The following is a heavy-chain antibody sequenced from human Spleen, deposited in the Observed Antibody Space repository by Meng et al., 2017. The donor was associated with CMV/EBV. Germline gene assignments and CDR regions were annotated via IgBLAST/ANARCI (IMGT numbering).Heavy chain of an antibody. Sequence: GSLRLSCTVSGGSISSYYRSWIRQPPGKGLEWIGYIYYSGSTNYNPSLKSRVTISVDTSKNQFSLKLSSVTAADTAVYYCARDGSSSSWYSFDYWGQGTLVTVSS. D-gene: IGHD6-13*01. CDR3: ARDGSSSSWYSFDY. J-gene: IGHJ4*02. CDR2: IYYSGST. CDR1: GGSISSYY. V-gene: IGHV4-59*01.